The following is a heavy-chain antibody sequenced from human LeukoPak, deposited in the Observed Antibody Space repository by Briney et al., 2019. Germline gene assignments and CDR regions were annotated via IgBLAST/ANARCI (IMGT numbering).Heavy chain of an antibody. CDR3: AKMMGQRLYDYCMDV. J-gene: IGHJ6*03. V-gene: IGHV3-23*01. D-gene: IGHD3-16*01. Sequence: GGSLRLSCTASGFAFSNFAMSWVRQAPGKGLEWVSAMSGSGDGTYYADSVKGRFTISRDNSKNTLYLQMNSLRAEDTAVYYCAKMMGQRLYDYCMDVWGKGTTVTVSS. CDR2: MSGSGDGT. CDR1: GFAFSNFA.